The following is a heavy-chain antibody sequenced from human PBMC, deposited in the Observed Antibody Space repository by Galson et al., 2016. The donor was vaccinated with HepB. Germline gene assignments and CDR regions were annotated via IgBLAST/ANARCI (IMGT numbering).Heavy chain of an antibody. V-gene: IGHV1-2*06. D-gene: IGHD1-1*01. Sequence: SVKVSCKASGNIFTDYVSWVRQAPGQGLEWMGRINTNSGGTNYALAFHGRITMTRDTATRTLYMELRTLRSDDTAVYYCATQLVPGSASWGQGTLVVVSS. CDR2: INTNSGGT. CDR1: GNIFTDY. CDR3: ATQLVPGSAS. J-gene: IGHJ5*02.